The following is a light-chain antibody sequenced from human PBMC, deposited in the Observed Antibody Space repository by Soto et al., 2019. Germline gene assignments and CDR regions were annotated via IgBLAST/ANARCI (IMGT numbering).Light chain of an antibody. CDR2: KAS. J-gene: IGKJ2*01. V-gene: IGKV1-5*03. CDR3: QQYNSYSNT. Sequence: DIQMTQSPSTLSASVGDRVTITCRASQSISSWLAWYQQKPGKAPKLLISKASSLESGVPSRFSGSGSGTEFTLTISSLQPDDFAPYYCQQYNSYSNTFGQGTKLEIK. CDR1: QSISSW.